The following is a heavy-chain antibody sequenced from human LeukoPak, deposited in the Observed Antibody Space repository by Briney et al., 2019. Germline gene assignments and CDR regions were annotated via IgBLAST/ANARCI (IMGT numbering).Heavy chain of an antibody. D-gene: IGHD1-1*01. CDR3: ATPRPGYNWGFDY. Sequence: PGGSLRLSCAASGFTFSSYGMHWVRQAPGKGLEWVAVISYDGSNKYYADSVKGRFTISRDNSKNTLYLQMNSLRAEDTAVYYCATPRPGYNWGFDYWGQGTLVTVSS. V-gene: IGHV3-30*03. CDR2: ISYDGSNK. J-gene: IGHJ4*02. CDR1: GFTFSSYG.